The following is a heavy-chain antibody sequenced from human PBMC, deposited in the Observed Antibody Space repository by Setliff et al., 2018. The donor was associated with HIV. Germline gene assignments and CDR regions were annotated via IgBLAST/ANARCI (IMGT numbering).Heavy chain of an antibody. Sequence: PGGSLRLSCAASGFTFSSYWMHWVRQAPGKGLVWVSRINSDGSSTSYADSVRGRFTISRDNTKNSLYLQMNNLRAEDTAVYYCVRDYMWAFDYWGQGTLVTVSS. V-gene: IGHV3-74*01. CDR3: VRDYMWAFDY. J-gene: IGHJ4*02. D-gene: IGHD1-26*01. CDR2: INSDGSST. CDR1: GFTFSSYW.